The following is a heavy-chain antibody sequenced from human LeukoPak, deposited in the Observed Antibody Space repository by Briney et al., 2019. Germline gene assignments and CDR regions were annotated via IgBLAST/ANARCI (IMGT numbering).Heavy chain of an antibody. CDR3: ARDRPLEYYDFWSGYYALFDY. CDR1: GYTFTGYY. D-gene: IGHD3-3*01. J-gene: IGHJ4*02. Sequence: ASVKVSCKASGYTFTGYYMHWVRQAPGQGLEWMGWINPNSGGTNYAQKFQGRVTMTRDTSISTAYMELSRLRSDDTAVYYCARDRPLEYYDFWSGYYALFDYWGQGTLVTVSS. CDR2: INPNSGGT. V-gene: IGHV1-2*02.